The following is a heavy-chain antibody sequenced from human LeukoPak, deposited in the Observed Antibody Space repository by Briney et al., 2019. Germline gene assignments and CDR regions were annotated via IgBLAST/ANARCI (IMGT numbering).Heavy chain of an antibody. D-gene: IGHD2-15*01. J-gene: IGHJ4*02. V-gene: IGHV3-21*01. CDR1: GFTFSSYS. CDR2: ISSSSSYI. CDR3: ASPPYCSGGSCYPY. Sequence: GGSLRLSCAASGFTFSSYSMNWVRQAPGKGLEWVSSISSSSSYIYYADSVKGRFTISRDNAKNSLYLQMNSLRAEDTAVYYCASPPYCSGGSCYPYWGQGTLVTVSS.